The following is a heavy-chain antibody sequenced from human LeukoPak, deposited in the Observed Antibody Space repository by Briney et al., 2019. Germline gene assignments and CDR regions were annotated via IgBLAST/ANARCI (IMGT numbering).Heavy chain of an antibody. Sequence: GGSLRLSCAASGFTVSSNYMSWVRQAPGKGLEWVSVIYSGDSTYYADSVKGRFTISRDNSKNTLYLQMNSLRAEDTAVYYCAREVAERDYYYYYYMDVWGKGTTVTVSS. CDR3: AREVAERDYYYYYYMDV. D-gene: IGHD2-15*01. CDR2: IYSGDST. V-gene: IGHV3-53*01. J-gene: IGHJ6*03. CDR1: GFTVSSNY.